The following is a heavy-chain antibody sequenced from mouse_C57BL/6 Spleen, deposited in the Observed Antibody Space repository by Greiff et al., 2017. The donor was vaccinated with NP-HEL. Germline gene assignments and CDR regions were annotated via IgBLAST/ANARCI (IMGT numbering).Heavy chain of an antibody. Sequence: EVKVVESGGGLVKPGGSLKLSCAASGFTFSDYGMHWVRQAPEKGLEWVAYISSGSSTIYYADTVKGRFTISRDNAKNTLFLQMTSLRSEDTAMYYCVRRYSNYPGYTMGYWGEKKSDTASP. CDR2: ISSGSSTI. CDR3: VRRYSNYPGYTMGY. D-gene: IGHD2-5*01. CDR1: GFTFSDYG. V-gene: IGHV5-17*01. J-gene: IGHJ4*01.